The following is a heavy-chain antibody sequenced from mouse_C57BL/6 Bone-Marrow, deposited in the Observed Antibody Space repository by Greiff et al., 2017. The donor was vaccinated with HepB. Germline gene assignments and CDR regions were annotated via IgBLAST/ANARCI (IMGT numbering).Heavy chain of an antibody. CDR2: INYDGSST. V-gene: IGHV5-16*01. J-gene: IGHJ3*01. CDR1: GFTFSDYY. CDR3: AREGHDGRFAY. D-gene: IGHD1-1*02. Sequence: EVKVVESEGGLVQPGSSMKLSCTASGFTFSDYYMAWVRQVPEKGLEWVANINYDGSSTYYLDSLKSRFIISRDNAKNILYLQMSSLKSEDTATYYCAREGHDGRFAYWGQGTLVTVSA.